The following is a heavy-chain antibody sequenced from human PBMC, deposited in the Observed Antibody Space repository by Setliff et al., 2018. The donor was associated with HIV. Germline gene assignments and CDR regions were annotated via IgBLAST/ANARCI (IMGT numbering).Heavy chain of an antibody. CDR3: ARWNWARFDY. Sequence: GGSLRLSCAASGFPFSGHWMSWVRQAPGKGLGWVANIKQNGSEKDYVDSVKGRFTISRDNAKNSLYLQMNSLRAEDTAVYYCARWNWARFDYWGQGIPVTVSS. CDR1: GFPFSGHW. V-gene: IGHV3-7*03. J-gene: IGHJ4*02. CDR2: IKQNGSEK. D-gene: IGHD1-1*01.